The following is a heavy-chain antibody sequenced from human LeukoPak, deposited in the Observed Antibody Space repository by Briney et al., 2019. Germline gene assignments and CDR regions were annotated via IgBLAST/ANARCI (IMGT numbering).Heavy chain of an antibody. CDR3: ARVALVDFWSGYYGYYYFDY. D-gene: IGHD3-3*01. V-gene: IGHV4-59*01. CDR2: IYYSGST. J-gene: IGHJ4*02. Sequence: KTSETLSLTCTVSGGSISSYYWSWIRQPPGKGLEWIGYIYYSGSTNYNPSLKSRVTIPVDTSKNQFSLKLSTVTAADTAVYYCARVALVDFWSGYYGYYYFDYWGQGTLVTVSS. CDR1: GGSISSYY.